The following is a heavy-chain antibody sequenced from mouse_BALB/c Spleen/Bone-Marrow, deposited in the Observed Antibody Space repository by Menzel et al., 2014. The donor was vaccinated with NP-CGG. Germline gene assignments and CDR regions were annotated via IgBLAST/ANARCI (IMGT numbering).Heavy chain of an antibody. CDR2: INPGSSTI. Sequence: EVQRVESGGGLVQPGGSLKLSCAASGFDFSRFWMTWVRQAPGKGLEWIGEINPGSSTINYTPSLKDKFIISRDNAKNSLSLKMGKVRSKDTAFYYCESLHSYGYMAYWGQGTSVTFSS. CDR3: ESLHSYGYMAY. J-gene: IGHJ4*01. D-gene: IGHD1-2*01. V-gene: IGHV4-1*02. CDR1: GFDFSRFW.